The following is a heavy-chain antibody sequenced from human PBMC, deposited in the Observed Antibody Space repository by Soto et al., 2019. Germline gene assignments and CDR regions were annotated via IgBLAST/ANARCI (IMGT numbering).Heavy chain of an antibody. CDR2: ISSSSSYI. Sequence: EVQLVESGGGLVKPGGSLRLSCAASGFTFSSYSMNWVRQAPGKGLEWVSSISSSSSYIYYADSVKGRFTISRDNAKNSLYLQMNSLRAEDTAVYYCARDPYRWQAFDIWGQGTMVTVSS. CDR3: ARDPYRWQAFDI. V-gene: IGHV3-21*01. CDR1: GFTFSSYS. J-gene: IGHJ3*02.